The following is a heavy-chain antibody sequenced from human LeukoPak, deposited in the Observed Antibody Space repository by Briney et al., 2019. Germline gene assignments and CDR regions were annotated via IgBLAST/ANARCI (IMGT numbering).Heavy chain of an antibody. CDR1: GGSIRSDDSY. CDR3: ARDKWVRVGNSWRHYAMDV. J-gene: IGHJ6*02. CDR2: MYYSGST. Sequence: PSQTLSLTCTVSGGSIRSDDSYWTWIRQPPGTGLEWIVYMYYSGSTYYNPSLKTRISISEGTSKSQISLKLTSVTAADTAVYYCARDKWVRVGNSWRHYAMDVWGQGTTVTVSS. D-gene: IGHD6-13*01. V-gene: IGHV4-30-4*08.